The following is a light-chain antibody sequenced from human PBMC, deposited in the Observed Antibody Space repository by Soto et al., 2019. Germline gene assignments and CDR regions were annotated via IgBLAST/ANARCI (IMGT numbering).Light chain of an antibody. J-gene: IGKJ2*01. CDR3: QQYRSSTPYT. Sequence: EIVLTQSPGTLSLSPGERATLSCRASQSVSSSYLAWYQQKPGQAPRLLIYGASSRATGIPDRFSGSGSGTDITLTISRLEPEDFAVDYCQQYRSSTPYTFGQGTKLEIK. V-gene: IGKV3-20*01. CDR2: GAS. CDR1: QSVSSSY.